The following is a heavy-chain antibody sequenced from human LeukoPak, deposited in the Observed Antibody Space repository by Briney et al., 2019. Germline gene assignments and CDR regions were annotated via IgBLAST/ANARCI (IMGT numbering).Heavy chain of an antibody. Sequence: SETLSLTCTVSGGSISSSSYYWGWIRQAPGKGLEWIGSIYYSGSTYYNPSLKSRVTISVDTSKNQFSLKLSSVTAADTAVYYCARGSVTMIDYWGQGTLVTVSS. J-gene: IGHJ4*02. D-gene: IGHD4-17*01. V-gene: IGHV4-39*07. CDR3: ARGSVTMIDY. CDR2: IYYSGST. CDR1: GGSISSSSYY.